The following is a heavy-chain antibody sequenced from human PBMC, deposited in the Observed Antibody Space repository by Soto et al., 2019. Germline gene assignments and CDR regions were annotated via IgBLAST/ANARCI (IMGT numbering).Heavy chain of an antibody. CDR2: ISAYNGNT. D-gene: IGHD6-13*01. Sequence: ASVKVSCKASGYTFTSYGITWVRQAPGQGLEWMGWISAYNGNTNYAQKLQGRDNMTTYTSKSTAYMELRSLRSDDTAVYYCARTDSRPQDFDYWGQGTLVTVSS. V-gene: IGHV1-18*01. CDR3: ARTDSRPQDFDY. J-gene: IGHJ4*02. CDR1: GYTFTSYG.